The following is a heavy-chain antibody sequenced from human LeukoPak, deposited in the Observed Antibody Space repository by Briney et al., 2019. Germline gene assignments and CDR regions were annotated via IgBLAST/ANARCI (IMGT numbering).Heavy chain of an antibody. CDR2: IYYSGST. CDR1: GGSISSSSYY. CDR3: ARHDLSVAMLMSQFDY. V-gene: IGHV4-39*01. J-gene: IGHJ4*02. D-gene: IGHD2-8*01. Sequence: SETLSLTCTVSGGSISSSSYYWGWIRQPPGKGLEWIGSIYYSGSTYYNPSLKSRVTISVDTSKNQFSLKMTPVTAADTTVYFCARHDLSVAMLMSQFDYWGQGILVSVSS.